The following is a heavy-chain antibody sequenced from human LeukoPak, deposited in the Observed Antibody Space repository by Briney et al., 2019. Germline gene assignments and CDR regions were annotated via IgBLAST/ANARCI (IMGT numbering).Heavy chain of an antibody. D-gene: IGHD3-16*01. Sequence: DSVKGRFTISRDNSKNTLYLQMNSPRAEDTAVYYCAKGGDNFDYWGQGTLVTVSS. J-gene: IGHJ4*02. V-gene: IGHV3-30*02. CDR3: AKGGDNFDY.